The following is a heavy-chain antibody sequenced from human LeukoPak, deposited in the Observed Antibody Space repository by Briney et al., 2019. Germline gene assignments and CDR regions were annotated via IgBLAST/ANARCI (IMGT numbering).Heavy chain of an antibody. V-gene: IGHV1-8*01. D-gene: IGHD2-21*02. CDR1: GYSFSNFH. J-gene: IGHJ5*02. CDR2: MSPKTGDR. Sequence: ASVKVSCTASGYSFSNFHINWVRQARGQGLEWIGWMSPKTGDRGYALKFQGRVTMTSDTSEGTVYMEVHSLTSDDSAVYYCARAPPKGDIDTWGQGTMVTVSS. CDR3: ARAPPKGDIDT.